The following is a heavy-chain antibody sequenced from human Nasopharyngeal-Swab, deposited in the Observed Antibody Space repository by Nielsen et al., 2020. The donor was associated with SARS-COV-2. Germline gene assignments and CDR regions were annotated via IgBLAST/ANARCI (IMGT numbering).Heavy chain of an antibody. D-gene: IGHD5-18*01. CDR2: MNPNSGNT. J-gene: IGHJ4*02. CDR3: ARAGKIQLWFNSLYYFDY. Sequence: WVRQAPGQGLEWMGWMNPNSGNTGYAQKFQGRVTMTRNTSISTAYMELSSLRSEDTAVCYCARAGKIQLWFNSLYYFDYWGQGTLVTVSS. V-gene: IGHV1-8*01.